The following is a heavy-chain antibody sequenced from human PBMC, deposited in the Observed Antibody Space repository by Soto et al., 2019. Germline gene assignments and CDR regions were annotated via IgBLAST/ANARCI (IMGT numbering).Heavy chain of an antibody. CDR3: ARDDVGSPAVDTAMVKTINYYYGMDV. Sequence: EVQLVETGGGLIQPGGSLRLSCAASGFTVSSNYMSWVRQAPGKGLEWVSVIYSGGSTYYADSVKGRFTISRDNSKNTLYLQMNSLRAEDTAVYYCARDDVGSPAVDTAMVKTINYYYGMDVWGQGTTVTVSS. CDR2: IYSGGST. D-gene: IGHD5-18*01. V-gene: IGHV3-53*02. J-gene: IGHJ6*02. CDR1: GFTVSSNY.